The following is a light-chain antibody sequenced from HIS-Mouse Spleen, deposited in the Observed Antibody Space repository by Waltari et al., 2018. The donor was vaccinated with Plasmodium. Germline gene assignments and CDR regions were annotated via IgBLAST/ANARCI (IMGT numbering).Light chain of an antibody. Sequence: SYELTQPHSVSVSTGQTASITCSGDKLGDKYACWYQQKPGQSPVLVIYQDSKRPSGIPERFSGSNSGNTATLTISGTQAMDEADYYCQAWDSSTVVFGGGTKLTVL. CDR2: QDS. V-gene: IGLV3-1*01. J-gene: IGLJ2*01. CDR1: KLGDKY. CDR3: QAWDSSTVV.